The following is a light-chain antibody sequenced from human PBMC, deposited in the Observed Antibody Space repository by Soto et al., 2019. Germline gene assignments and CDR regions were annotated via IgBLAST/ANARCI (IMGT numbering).Light chain of an antibody. V-gene: IGLV2-14*01. CDR2: EVS. J-gene: IGLJ1*01. CDR3: SSYTSSSTYV. Sequence: QSVLTQPASVSGSPGQSITISCTGTSSDVGGYNSVSWYQYHPGKAPKLMIYEVSNRPSGVSNRFSGSKSGNTASLTISGLQAEDEADYYCSSYTSSSTYVFGTGTKLTVL. CDR1: SSDVGGYNS.